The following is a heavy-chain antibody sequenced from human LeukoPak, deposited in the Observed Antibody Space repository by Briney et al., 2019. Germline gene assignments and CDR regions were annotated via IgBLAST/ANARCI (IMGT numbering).Heavy chain of an antibody. V-gene: IGHV3-48*01. CDR3: ARDPDYDLVAFDI. Sequence: GGTLRLSCAASGFTFKNHGMSWVRQAPGKGLEWVSYISSSSSTIYYADSVKGRFTISRDNAKNSLYLQMNSLRAEDTAVYYCARDPDYDLVAFDIWGQGTMVTVSS. CDR1: GFTFKNHG. J-gene: IGHJ3*02. D-gene: IGHD4-17*01. CDR2: ISSSSSTI.